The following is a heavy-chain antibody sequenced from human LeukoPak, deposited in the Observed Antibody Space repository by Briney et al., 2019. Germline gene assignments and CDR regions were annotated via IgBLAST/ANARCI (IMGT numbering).Heavy chain of an antibody. Sequence: SETLSLTCTVSGGSITSDHWNWIRLPPGKGLEWIGCIFYSGRTYYNPSLKSRVSISVDMSKNQFSLRLTSVTAADTAVYYCARKNDFEIWGQGTLVTVSS. CDR3: ARKNDFEI. V-gene: IGHV4-59*12. CDR2: IFYSGRT. D-gene: IGHD2/OR15-2a*01. J-gene: IGHJ3*02. CDR1: GGSITSDH.